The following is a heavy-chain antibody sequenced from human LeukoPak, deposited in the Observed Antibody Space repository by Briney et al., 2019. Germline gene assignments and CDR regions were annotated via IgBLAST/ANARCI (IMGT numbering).Heavy chain of an antibody. D-gene: IGHD3-3*01. Sequence: GGSLRLSCAASGFTFSSYAMHWVRQAPGKXXXXXXXXXYDGSNKYYADSVKGRFTISRDNSKNTLYLQMNSLRAEDTAVYYCARVLRFLEWFYYYGMDVWGQGTTVTVSS. CDR1: GFTFSSYA. V-gene: IGHV3-30-3*01. CDR2: XXYDGSNK. CDR3: ARVLRFLEWFYYYGMDV. J-gene: IGHJ6*02.